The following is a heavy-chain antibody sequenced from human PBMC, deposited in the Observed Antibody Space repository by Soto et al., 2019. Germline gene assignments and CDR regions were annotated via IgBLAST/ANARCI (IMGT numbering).Heavy chain of an antibody. V-gene: IGHV1-69*13. Sequence: SVKVSCKASGYTFTSYGISWVRQAPGQGLEWMGWIIPIFGTANYAQKFQGRVTITADESTSTAYMELSSLRSEDTAVYYCAMSPGTPLGQGYWGQGTLVTVSS. CDR1: GYTFTSYG. D-gene: IGHD1-1*01. CDR3: AMSPGTPLGQGY. CDR2: IIPIFGTA. J-gene: IGHJ4*02.